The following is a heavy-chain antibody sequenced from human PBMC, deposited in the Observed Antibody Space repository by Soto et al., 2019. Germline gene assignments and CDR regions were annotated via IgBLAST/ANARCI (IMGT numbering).Heavy chain of an antibody. CDR1: GGTFSSYT. V-gene: IGHV1-69*04. Sequence: ASVKVSCKASGGTFSSYTISWVRQAPGQGLEWMGRIIPILGIANYAQKFQGRVTITADKSTSTAYMELSSLRSEDTAVYYCARDPDDFWSGSSSRYYYYMDVWGKGTTVTVSS. J-gene: IGHJ6*03. D-gene: IGHD3-3*01. CDR3: ARDPDDFWSGSSSRYYYYMDV. CDR2: IIPILGIA.